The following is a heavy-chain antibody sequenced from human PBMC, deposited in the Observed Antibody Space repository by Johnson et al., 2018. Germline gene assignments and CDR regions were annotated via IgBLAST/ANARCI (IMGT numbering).Heavy chain of an antibody. CDR3: ANLVTYNAFEI. Sequence: VQLVQSGGGLVQPGRSLRLSCAASGFTFDDYAMHWVRQAPGKGLEWVSGISWNSGSIGYADSVKGRFTISRDNAKNSLYMQKNSLRAEDTALYYCANLVTYNAFEIWGQGTMVTVSS. CDR2: ISWNSGSI. CDR1: GFTFDDYA. D-gene: IGHD2-8*02. V-gene: IGHV3-9*01. J-gene: IGHJ3*02.